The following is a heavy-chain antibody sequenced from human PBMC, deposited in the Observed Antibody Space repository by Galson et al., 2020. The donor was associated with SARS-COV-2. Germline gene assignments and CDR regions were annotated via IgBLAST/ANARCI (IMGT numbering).Heavy chain of an antibody. CDR1: GGSFSGHY. J-gene: IGHJ5*02. CDR3: ARSKWFDP. V-gene: IGHV4-34*01. Sequence: SETLSLTCAVYGGSFSGHYWSWIRQPPGKGLEWLGQINDGGSTNYNPSLKSRVTISTDTSKNQFSLRLTSVTAADTAVYYCARSKWFDPWGQGTLVTVSS. CDR2: INDGGST.